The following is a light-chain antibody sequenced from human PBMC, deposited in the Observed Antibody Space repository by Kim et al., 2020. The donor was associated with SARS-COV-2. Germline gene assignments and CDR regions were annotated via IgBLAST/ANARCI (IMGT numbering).Light chain of an antibody. CDR2: EDY. Sequence: KTVTIACARSRGNIATNSVQWYQQRPGSAPTTVIFEDYRRPSGVPDRFSGSVDSSSSSASLTISGLRPEDEADYYCQSFDSNTVVFGGGTQLTVL. V-gene: IGLV6-57*03. J-gene: IGLJ2*01. CDR3: QSFDSNTVV. CDR1: RGNIATNS.